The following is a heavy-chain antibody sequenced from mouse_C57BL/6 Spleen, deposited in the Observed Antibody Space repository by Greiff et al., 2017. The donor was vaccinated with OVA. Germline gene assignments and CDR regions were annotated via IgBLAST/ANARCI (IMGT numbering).Heavy chain of an antibody. CDR2: INPSTGGT. V-gene: IGHV1-42*01. CDR1: GYSFTGYY. D-gene: IGHD1-1*01. Sequence: VQLKESGPELVKPGASVKISCKASGYSFTGYYMNWVKQSPEKSLEWIGEINPSTGGTTYNQKFKAKATLTVDKSSSTAYMQLKSLTSEDSAVYYCARWAHGSSRGVAYWGQGTLVTVSA. CDR3: ARWAHGSSRGVAY. J-gene: IGHJ3*01.